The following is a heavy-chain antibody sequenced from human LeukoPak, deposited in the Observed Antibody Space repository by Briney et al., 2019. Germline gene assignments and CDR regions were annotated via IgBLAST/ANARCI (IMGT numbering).Heavy chain of an antibody. Sequence: SETLSLTCTVSGGSISSSSYYWGWIRQPPGKGLEWIGSIYYSGSTYYNPSLKSRVTISVDTSKNQFSLKLSSVTAADTAVYYCARGPFIVVVPDAKVWFDPRGQGTLVTVSS. CDR1: GGSISSSSYY. CDR2: IYYSGST. J-gene: IGHJ5*02. D-gene: IGHD2-2*01. CDR3: ARGPFIVVVPDAKVWFDP. V-gene: IGHV4-39*01.